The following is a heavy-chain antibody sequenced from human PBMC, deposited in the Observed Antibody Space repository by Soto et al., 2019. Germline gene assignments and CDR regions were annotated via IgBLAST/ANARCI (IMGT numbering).Heavy chain of an antibody. J-gene: IGHJ4*02. V-gene: IGHV3-33*01. CDR2: IWYDGSNK. CDR1: GFTFSSYG. D-gene: IGHD3-22*01. CDR3: ARDYDSSGYPRYYFDY. Sequence: ESGGGVIQPGRSLRLSCAASGFTFSSYGMHWVRQAPGKGLEWVAVIWYDGSNKYYADSVKGRFTISRDNSKNTLYLQMNSLRAEDTAVYYCARDYDSSGYPRYYFDYWGQGTLVTVSP.